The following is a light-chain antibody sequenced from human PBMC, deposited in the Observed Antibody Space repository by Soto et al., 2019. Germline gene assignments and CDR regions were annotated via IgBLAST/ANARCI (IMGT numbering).Light chain of an antibody. CDR3: QQYNSWPPLT. Sequence: EIVLTQSPATLSLSPGERATLSCRASQGVSSYLAWYQQKPGQAPRLLIYDASNRATGIPARFSGSGPGTEFTLTISSLQSEDFAVYYCQQYNSWPPLTFGGGTKVDIK. J-gene: IGKJ4*01. V-gene: IGKV3D-11*01. CDR2: DAS. CDR1: QGVSSY.